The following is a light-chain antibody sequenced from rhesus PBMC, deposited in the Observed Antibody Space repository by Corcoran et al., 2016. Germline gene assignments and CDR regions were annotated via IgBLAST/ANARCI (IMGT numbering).Light chain of an antibody. V-gene: IGKV2-104*02. J-gene: IGKJ2*01. CDR1: QSLLDSEDGNTY. CDR2: EVS. Sequence: DIVMTQTPLSLPVTPGEPASISCRSSQSLLDSEDGNTYLDWYLQKTGQSPQLLIYEVSNRASGVPDRVRGSGSDTALIRKISRGEAEDVVVYYCMQALEFPYSFGQWTKVEIK. CDR3: MQALEFPYS.